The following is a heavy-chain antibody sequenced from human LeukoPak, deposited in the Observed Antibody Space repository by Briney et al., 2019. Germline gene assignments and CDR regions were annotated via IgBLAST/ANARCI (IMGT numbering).Heavy chain of an antibody. CDR1: GFTFSSYG. Sequence: GGSLRLSCAASGFTFSSYGMHWVRQAPGKGLEWVAVISYDGSNKYYADSVKGQFTISRDNSKNTLYLQMNSLRAEDTAVYYCTKDIHYYFDYWGQGTLVTVSS. CDR2: ISYDGSNK. CDR3: TKDIHYYFDY. V-gene: IGHV3-30*18. J-gene: IGHJ4*02.